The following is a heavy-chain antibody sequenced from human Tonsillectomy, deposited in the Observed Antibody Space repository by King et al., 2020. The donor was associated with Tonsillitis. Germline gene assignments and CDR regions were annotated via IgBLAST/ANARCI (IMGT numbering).Heavy chain of an antibody. Sequence: QLQESGPGLVKPSETLSLTCTVSGGSISSSSYYWGWIRQPPGKGLEWIGSIYYSGSTYYNPSLKSRVTISVDTSKNQFSLKLSSVTAADTAVYYCAVRIVGAIFPDYWGQGTLVTVSS. CDR3: AVRIVGAIFPDY. CDR1: GGSISSSSYY. D-gene: IGHD1-26*01. CDR2: IYYSGST. J-gene: IGHJ4*02. V-gene: IGHV4-39*01.